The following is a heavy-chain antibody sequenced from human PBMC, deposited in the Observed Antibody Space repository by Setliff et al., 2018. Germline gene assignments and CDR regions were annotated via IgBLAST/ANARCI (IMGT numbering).Heavy chain of an antibody. D-gene: IGHD2-15*01. CDR1: GFTFSSYG. J-gene: IGHJ4*02. CDR3: AKGGALLYYFDF. CDR2: IWYDGSNK. Sequence: GGSLRLSCAASGFTFSSYGMHWVRQAPGKGLEWVAVIWYDGSNKYYADSVKGRFTISRDNSKNAVYLQMNSLRAEDTAVYYCAKGGALLYYFDFWGQGTLVTVSS. V-gene: IGHV3-33*06.